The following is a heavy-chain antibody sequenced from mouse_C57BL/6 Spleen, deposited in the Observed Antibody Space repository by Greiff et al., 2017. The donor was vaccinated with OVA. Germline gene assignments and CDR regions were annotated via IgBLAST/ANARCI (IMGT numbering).Heavy chain of an antibody. V-gene: IGHV1-75*01. J-gene: IGHJ2*01. D-gene: IGHD3-2*02. CDR1: GYTFTDYY. CDR2: IFPGSGST. Sequence: VQLQQSGPELVKPGASVKISCKASGYTFTDYYINWVKQRPGQGLEWIGWIFPGSGSTYYNEKFKGKATLTVDKSSSTAYMLLSSLTSEDSAVYFCARRTAQATFSYFDYWGQGTTLTVSS. CDR3: ARRTAQATFSYFDY.